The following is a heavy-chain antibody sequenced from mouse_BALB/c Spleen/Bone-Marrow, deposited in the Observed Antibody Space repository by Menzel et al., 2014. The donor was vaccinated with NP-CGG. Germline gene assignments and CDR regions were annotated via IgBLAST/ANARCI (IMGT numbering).Heavy chain of an antibody. CDR2: IWGDGST. J-gene: IGHJ3*01. D-gene: IGHD4-1*01. CDR1: GFSLTTYG. Sequence: VKFQESGPGLVSPTQSLSITCTVSGFSLTTYGVSWVRQPPGKGLEWLGVIWGDGSTNYHSALISRLSISKDNSKSQVFLKLNSLQTDDPATCYCAKDWAWFAYWGQGTLVTVSA. V-gene: IGHV2-3*01. CDR3: AKDWAWFAY.